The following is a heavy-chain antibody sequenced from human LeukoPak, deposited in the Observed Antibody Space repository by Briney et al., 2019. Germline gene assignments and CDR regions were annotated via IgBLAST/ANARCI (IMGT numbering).Heavy chain of an antibody. J-gene: IGHJ4*02. CDR2: ISYSGSS. CDR3: ARDRGVSGFDY. D-gene: IGHD6-13*01. Sequence: SETPSLTCTVSGGSIISTIYYWGWLRQSPGKGLDWIGSISYSGSSFCKPSLKSRVTIAVDTSKNQFSLRLRSVTAADTAFYYCARDRGVSGFDYWGQGTLVTVSS. CDR1: GGSIISTIYY. V-gene: IGHV4-39*07.